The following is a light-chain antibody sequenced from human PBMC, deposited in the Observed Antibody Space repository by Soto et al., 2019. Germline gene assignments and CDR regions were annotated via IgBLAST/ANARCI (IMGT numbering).Light chain of an antibody. J-gene: IGLJ1*01. CDR3: FSFTTTSTHV. CDR1: SSDIGAYDY. CDR2: EVN. V-gene: IGLV2-14*01. Sequence: VLTQPASLSGSPGQSITISCTGTSSDIGAYDYVSWFQQHPGKAPKLMISEVNNRPSGVSNRFSGSKSGNTAYLTISGLQVEDEAVYFCFSFTTTSTHVFGTGTKVTVL.